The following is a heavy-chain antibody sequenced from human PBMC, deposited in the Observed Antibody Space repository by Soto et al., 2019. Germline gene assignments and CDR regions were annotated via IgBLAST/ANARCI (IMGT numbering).Heavy chain of an antibody. J-gene: IGHJ4*01. CDR2: IGANDGGT. V-gene: IGHV1-18*01. CDR1: DSVFVTSV. Sequence: QALLEQSGPEVKKPGDSVRISCWLYDSVFVTSVITWLRQAPGQGLEWMGWIGANDGGTLSAMKFTDRLVMSTDPMGNIAYLQPLDVTSDGSAVYFWAGGGGRHLRPLETWGHGTPVTVSS. D-gene: IGHD3-16*01. CDR3: AGGGGRHLRPLET.